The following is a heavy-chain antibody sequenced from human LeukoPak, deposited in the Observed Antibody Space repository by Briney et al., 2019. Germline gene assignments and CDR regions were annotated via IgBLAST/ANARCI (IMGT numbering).Heavy chain of an antibody. D-gene: IGHD6-13*01. CDR3: ARSSYSSSWSGGYYFDY. V-gene: IGHV3-23*01. CDR1: GFTLSTYA. CDR2: TSSSDAGT. J-gene: IGHJ4*02. Sequence: GGSLRLSCAASGFTLSTYAMSWVRQIPGKGLEWVAATSSSDAGTYHADSVRGRFTISRDNAKNSLYLQMNSLRAEDTAVYYCARSSYSSSWSGGYYFDYWGQGTLVTVSS.